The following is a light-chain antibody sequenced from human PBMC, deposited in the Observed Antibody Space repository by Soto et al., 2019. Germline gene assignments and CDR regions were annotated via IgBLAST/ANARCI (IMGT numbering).Light chain of an antibody. V-gene: IGLV7-46*01. CDR2: DTS. CDR1: TGAVTSNHH. Sequence: QAVVTQEPSLTVSPGGTVTLTCGSSTGAVTSNHHPYWFQQKAGQAPRTLIYDTSNKPSWTPARFSGSLLGDKAALTLSGAQPEDEAQYYCLLSYNAARVFGGGTQLTVL. CDR3: LLSYNAARV. J-gene: IGLJ2*01.